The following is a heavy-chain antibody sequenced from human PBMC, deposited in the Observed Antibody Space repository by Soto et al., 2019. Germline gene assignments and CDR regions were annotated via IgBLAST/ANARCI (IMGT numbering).Heavy chain of an antibody. Sequence: GASVKVSCKASGCTFSSYAISWLRQAPGQGLEWMGGIIPIFGTANYAQKFQGRVTITADESTSTAYMELSSLRSEDTAVYYCARELRTSHRSLTYWGQGTLVTVSS. CDR1: GCTFSSYA. D-gene: IGHD2-2*01. J-gene: IGHJ4*02. CDR3: ARELRTSHRSLTY. CDR2: IIPIFGTA. V-gene: IGHV1-69*13.